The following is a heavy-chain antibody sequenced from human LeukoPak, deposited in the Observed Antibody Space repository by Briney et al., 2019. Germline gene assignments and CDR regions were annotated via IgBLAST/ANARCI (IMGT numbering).Heavy chain of an antibody. CDR3: ARGENYDFVFDP. CDR1: GYTFTSYD. V-gene: IGHV1-8*03. CDR2: MNPNSGNT. Sequence: ASVKVSRKASGYTFTSYDINWVRQATGQGLEWMGWMNPNSGNTGYAQKFQGRVTITRNTSISTAYMELSSLRSEDTAVYYCARGENYDFVFDPWGQGTLVTVS. J-gene: IGHJ5*02. D-gene: IGHD3-3*01.